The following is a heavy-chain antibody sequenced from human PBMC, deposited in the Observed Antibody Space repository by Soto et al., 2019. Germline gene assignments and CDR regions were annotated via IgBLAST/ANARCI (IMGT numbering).Heavy chain of an antibody. V-gene: IGHV3-33*01. J-gene: IGHJ4*02. CDR3: VSGYGYFDK. CDR2: IWYDGRDK. CDR1: GITFSNYG. D-gene: IGHD3-22*01. Sequence: QVQLVESGGGVVQPGRSLRLSCAASGITFSNYGTHWVRQAPGKGLEWVAVIWYDGRDKYYADSVKGRFTISRDNSKNTLYLKMNSLKADATAGYLCVSGYGYFDKWGQGTLVTVSS.